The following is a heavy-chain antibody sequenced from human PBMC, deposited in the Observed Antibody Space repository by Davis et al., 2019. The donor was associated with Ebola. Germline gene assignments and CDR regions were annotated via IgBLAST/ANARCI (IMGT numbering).Heavy chain of an antibody. V-gene: IGHV4-34*01. D-gene: IGHD3-3*01. J-gene: IGHJ4*02. CDR2: INHSGST. CDR1: GGSSSGYY. CDR3: ARRYDFWSGYPFDY. Sequence: PSETLSLTCAVYGGSSSGYYWSWIRQPPGKGLEWIGEINHSGSTNYNPSLKSRVTISVDTSKNQFSLKLSSVTAADTAVYYCARRYDFWSGYPFDYWGQGTLVTVSS.